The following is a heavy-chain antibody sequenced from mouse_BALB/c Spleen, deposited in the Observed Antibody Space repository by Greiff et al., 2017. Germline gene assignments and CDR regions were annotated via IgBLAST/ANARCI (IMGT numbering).Heavy chain of an antibody. V-gene: IGHV5-12-1*01. CDR2: ISSGGGST. J-gene: IGHJ2*01. D-gene: IGHD4-1*01. CDR3: ARRGPNWAIDY. CDR1: GFAFSSYD. Sequence: EVMLVESGGGLVKPGGSLKLSCAASGFAFSSYDMSWVRQTPEKRLEWVAYISSGGGSTYYPDTVKGRFTISRDNAKNTLYLQMSSLKSEDTAMYYCARRGPNWAIDYWGQGTTLTVSS.